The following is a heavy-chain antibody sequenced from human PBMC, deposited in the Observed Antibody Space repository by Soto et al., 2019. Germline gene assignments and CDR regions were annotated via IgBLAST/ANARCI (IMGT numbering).Heavy chain of an antibody. CDR2: IDWDDDK. CDR3: ARGQYGVLVGKYYFDY. J-gene: IGHJ4*02. CDR1: GFSLSTSGMC. V-gene: IGHV2-70*01. Sequence: GSGPTLGNPTQTLTMTCTFSGFSLSTSGMCVSWIRQPPGKALEWLALIDWDDDKYYSTSLKTRLTISKDTSKNQVVLTMTNMDPVDTATYYCARGQYGVLVGKYYFDYWGQGTLVTVSS. D-gene: IGHD2-8*01.